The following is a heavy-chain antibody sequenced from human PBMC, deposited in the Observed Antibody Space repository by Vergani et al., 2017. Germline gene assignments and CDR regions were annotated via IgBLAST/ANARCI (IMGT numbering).Heavy chain of an antibody. Sequence: QVQLVESGGGLVKPGGSLRLPCAASGFSFSNYYMTWIRQAPGKGLEWVSYISGSGSSIFYADSVKGRFTISRDNADNSLYLQMNSLRAEDTAVYYCARAAVLVSGGRGTLDLWGQGTMVTLSP. D-gene: IGHD2-8*02. CDR2: ISGSGSSI. CDR3: ARAAVLVSGGRGTLDL. V-gene: IGHV3-11*04. J-gene: IGHJ3*01. CDR1: GFSFSNYY.